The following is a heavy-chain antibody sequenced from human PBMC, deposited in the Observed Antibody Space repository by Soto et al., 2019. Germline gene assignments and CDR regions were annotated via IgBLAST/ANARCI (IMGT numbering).Heavy chain of an antibody. J-gene: IGHJ6*02. CDR1: GYTFTGYY. D-gene: IGHD3-10*01. V-gene: IGHV1-2*02. Sequence: ASVKVSCKASGYTFTGYYMHWVRQAPGQGLEWMGWINPNSGGTNYAQKFQGRVTMTRDTSISTAYMELSRLRSDDTAVYYCARDLRPPRQIGPYYYYGMDVWGQGTTVTVSS. CDR3: ARDLRPPRQIGPYYYYGMDV. CDR2: INPNSGGT.